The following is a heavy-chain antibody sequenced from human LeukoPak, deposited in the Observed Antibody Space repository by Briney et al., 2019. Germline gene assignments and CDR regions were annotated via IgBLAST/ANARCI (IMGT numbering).Heavy chain of an antibody. D-gene: IGHD3-3*01. J-gene: IGHJ4*02. CDR3: ARGLGYYDFWRYYFDY. CDR1: GGSFSGYY. CDR2: INHSGST. V-gene: IGHV4-34*01. Sequence: PSETLPLTCAVYGGSFSGYYWSWIRQPPGKGLEWIGEINHSGSTNYNPSLKSRVTISVDTSKNQFSLKLSSVTAADTAVYYCARGLGYYDFWRYYFDYWGQGTLVTVSS.